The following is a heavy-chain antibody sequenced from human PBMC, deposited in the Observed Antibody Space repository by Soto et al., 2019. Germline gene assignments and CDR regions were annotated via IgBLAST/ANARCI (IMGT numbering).Heavy chain of an antibody. CDR1: GEIVSSTRDA. J-gene: IGHJ6*02. CDR3: ARVRYYYGSGSYSPPYGMDV. Sequence: RTLSVTCAISGEIVSSTRDAWNWIRQSPSRGLEWLGRTYYKSKWYNDYAVSVKSRITINPDTSKNQFSLQLNSVTPEDTAVYYCARVRYYYGSGSYSPPYGMDVWGQGTTVTVS. D-gene: IGHD3-10*01. V-gene: IGHV6-1*01. CDR2: TYYKSKWYN.